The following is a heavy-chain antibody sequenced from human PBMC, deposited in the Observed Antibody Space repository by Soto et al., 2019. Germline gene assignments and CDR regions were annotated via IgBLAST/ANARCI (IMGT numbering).Heavy chain of an antibody. D-gene: IGHD6-13*01. V-gene: IGHV4-59*01. CDR1: GGSISSYY. Sequence: SSETLSLTCTVSGGSISSYYWSWIRQPPGKGLEWIGYIYYSGSTNYNPSLKSRVTISVDTSKNQFSLKLSSVTAADTAVYYCARGQQLAQTLFDYWGQGTLVTVSS. CDR3: ARGQQLAQTLFDY. CDR2: IYYSGST. J-gene: IGHJ4*02.